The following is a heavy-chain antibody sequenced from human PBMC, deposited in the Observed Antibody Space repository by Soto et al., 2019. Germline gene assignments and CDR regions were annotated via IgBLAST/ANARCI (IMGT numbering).Heavy chain of an antibody. J-gene: IGHJ4*02. V-gene: IGHV3-73*01. CDR1: GFTFSGSA. D-gene: IGHD6-19*01. CDR2: IRSKANSYAT. Sequence: PGGSLRLSCAASGFTFSGSAMHWVRQASGKGLEWVGRIRSKANSYATAYAASVKGRFTISRDDSKNTAYLQMNSLKTEDTAVYYCTRPGRWSSGWSMIDYWGQGTLVTVSS. CDR3: TRPGRWSSGWSMIDY.